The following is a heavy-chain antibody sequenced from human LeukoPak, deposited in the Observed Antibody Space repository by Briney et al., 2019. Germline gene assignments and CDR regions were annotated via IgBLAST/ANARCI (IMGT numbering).Heavy chain of an antibody. CDR1: GFTFSSYA. V-gene: IGHV3-23*01. Sequence: PGGSLRLSCAASGFTFSSYAMSWVRQAPGKGLEWVSVISGSGDSTYYADSVKGRFTISRDNSKNTLYLQMNSLRAEDTAVYYCANAKKRRIFPPSPLLVDVYYFDYWGQGTLVTVSS. CDR3: ANAKKRRIFPPSPLLVDVYYFDY. CDR2: ISGSGDST. J-gene: IGHJ4*02. D-gene: IGHD2-8*02.